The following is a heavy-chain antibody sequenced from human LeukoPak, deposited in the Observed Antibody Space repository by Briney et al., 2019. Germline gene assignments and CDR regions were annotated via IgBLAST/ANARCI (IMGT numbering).Heavy chain of an antibody. CDR1: GGSISSYY. J-gene: IGHJ3*02. D-gene: IGHD2-21*01. Sequence: PSETLSLTCTVSGGSISSYYWSWIRQPPGKGLEWIGYIYYSGSTYYNPSLKSRVTISVDTSKNQFSLKLSSVTAADTAVYYCARDCDSGAFDIWGQGTMVTVSS. V-gene: IGHV4-59*06. CDR2: IYYSGST. CDR3: ARDCDSGAFDI.